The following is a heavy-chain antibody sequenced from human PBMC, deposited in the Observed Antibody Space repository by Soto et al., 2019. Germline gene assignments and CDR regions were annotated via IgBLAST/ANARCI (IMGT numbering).Heavy chain of an antibody. CDR2: INHSGST. D-gene: IGHD6-13*01. V-gene: IGHV4-34*01. CDR3: GKGPKVMAAAGSRPPAGPPPYNWFDP. CDR1: GGSFSGYY. Sequence: PSETLSLTCAVYGGSFSGYYWSWIRQPPGKGLEWIGEINHSGSTNYNPSLKSRVTISVDTSKNQFSLKLSSVTAADTAVYYCGKGPKVMAAAGSRPPAGPPPYNWFDPWGQGTLVTVSS. J-gene: IGHJ5*02.